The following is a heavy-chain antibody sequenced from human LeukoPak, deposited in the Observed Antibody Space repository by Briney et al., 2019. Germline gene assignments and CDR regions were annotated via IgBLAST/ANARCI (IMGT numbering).Heavy chain of an antibody. Sequence: NSSQTLSLTCAASGGSISSGGYSWSWIRQPPGKGLEWIGRIYTSGSTNYTPSLKSRVTMSVDTSKNQFSLKLSSVTAADTAVYYCAVRADQLVDYWGQGTLVTVSS. V-gene: IGHV4-30-2*02. J-gene: IGHJ4*02. CDR2: IYTSGST. D-gene: IGHD1-1*01. CDR1: GGSISSGGYS. CDR3: AVRADQLVDY.